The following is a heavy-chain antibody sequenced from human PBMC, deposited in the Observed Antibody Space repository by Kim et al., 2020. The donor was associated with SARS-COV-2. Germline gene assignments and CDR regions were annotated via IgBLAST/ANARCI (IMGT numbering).Heavy chain of an antibody. D-gene: IGHD1-26*01. CDR1: GFTFSSYW. CDR3: ARGGTSGSYPIDY. Sequence: GGSLRLSCAASGFTFSSYWMHWVRQAPGKGLVWVSRISSDGDTTTYADSVKGRFTISRDNAKNTLYLQMSSLGAEDTAVYYCARGGTSGSYPIDYWGQGTLVTVSS. V-gene: IGHV3-74*01. J-gene: IGHJ4*02. CDR2: ISSDGDTT.